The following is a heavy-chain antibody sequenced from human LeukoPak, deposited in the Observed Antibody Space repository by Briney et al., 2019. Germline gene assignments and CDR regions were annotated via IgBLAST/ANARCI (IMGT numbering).Heavy chain of an antibody. CDR3: ARDQFDFWSGYYPTYHYYGMDV. D-gene: IGHD3-3*01. CDR1: GFTFSSYG. J-gene: IGHJ6*02. CDR2: ISSSSSYI. Sequence: GGSLRLSCAASGFTFSSYGMHWVRQAPGKGLEWVSSISSSSSYIYYADSVKGRFTISRDNAKNSLYLQMNSLRAEDTAVYYCARDQFDFWSGYYPTYHYYGMDVWGQGTTVTVSS. V-gene: IGHV3-21*01.